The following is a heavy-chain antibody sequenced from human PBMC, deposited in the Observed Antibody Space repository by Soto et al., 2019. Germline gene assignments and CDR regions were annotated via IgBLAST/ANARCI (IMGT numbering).Heavy chain of an antibody. V-gene: IGHV4-30-4*01. CDR1: IGSITRSDYY. CDR2: IYYSGSA. Sequence: SETLSLTCTVSIGSITRSDYYWSWIRQPPGKGLEWIGYIYYSGSAYYNPPLKSRVFISVDTSKNQFSLNLNSVTAADTAVYYCAREYYYDSSGYPPVVVDYFDYWGQGTLVTVSS. D-gene: IGHD3-22*01. CDR3: AREYYYDSSGYPPVVVDYFDY. J-gene: IGHJ4*02.